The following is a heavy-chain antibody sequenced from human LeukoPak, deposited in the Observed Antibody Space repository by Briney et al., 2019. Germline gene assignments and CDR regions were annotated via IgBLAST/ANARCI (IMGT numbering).Heavy chain of an antibody. V-gene: IGHV3-30*02. Sequence: GGSLRLSCAAFNVSHYDMHWVRQAPGKGLEWVAYIRYDGGRKYYGDSVRGRFTISRDNSNNMLYLQMDNLRVDDTAVYYCAEDFGGLPHGHWGRGTLVTVSS. CDR1: FNVSHYD. D-gene: IGHD3-3*01. J-gene: IGHJ4*02. CDR2: IRYDGGRK. CDR3: AEDFGGLPHGH.